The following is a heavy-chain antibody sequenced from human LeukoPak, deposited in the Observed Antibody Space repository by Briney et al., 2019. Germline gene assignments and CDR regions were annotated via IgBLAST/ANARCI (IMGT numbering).Heavy chain of an antibody. CDR3: TTRDAPQGQLRFDI. CDR1: GFTFSSYS. V-gene: IGHV3-15*01. CDR2: IKSKTDGGTT. D-gene: IGHD5-24*01. Sequence: PGGSLRLSCAASGFTFSSYSMNWVRQAPGKGLEWVGRIKSKTDGGTTDYAAPVKGRFTISRDDSKNTLYLQMNSLKTEDTAVYYCTTRDAPQGQLRFDIWGQGTMVTVSS. J-gene: IGHJ3*02.